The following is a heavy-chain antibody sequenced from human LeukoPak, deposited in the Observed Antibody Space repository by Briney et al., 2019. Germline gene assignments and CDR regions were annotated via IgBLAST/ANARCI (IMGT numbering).Heavy chain of an antibody. J-gene: IGHJ3*02. D-gene: IGHD2-2*03. Sequence: GGSLRLSCAASGFTFGTHDMQWVRQAPGKGLEWVSGISRNGPTYYSDSVRGRLTISRDNSKDTLYLQMSSLRAEDTAVDYCAKGGYFNFENWGQGTVVSVSS. CDR3: AKGGYFNFEN. CDR1: GFTFGTHD. V-gene: IGHV3-23*01. CDR2: ISRNGPT.